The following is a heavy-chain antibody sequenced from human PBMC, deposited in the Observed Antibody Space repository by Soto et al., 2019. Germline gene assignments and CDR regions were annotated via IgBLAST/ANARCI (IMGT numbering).Heavy chain of an antibody. CDR2: ISSSGSTI. V-gene: IGHV3-48*03. CDR3: LASSWPVDLEC. Sequence: HPGGSLRLSCASSVFTFSSYEMNCVRQSPGKWLEWVSYISSSGSTIYYADSVKGRFTISRDNAKNSLYLQMNSLRAEDTAVYYCLASSWPVDLECWRQGTLVTVSS. CDR1: VFTFSSYE. J-gene: IGHJ4*02. D-gene: IGHD6-13*01.